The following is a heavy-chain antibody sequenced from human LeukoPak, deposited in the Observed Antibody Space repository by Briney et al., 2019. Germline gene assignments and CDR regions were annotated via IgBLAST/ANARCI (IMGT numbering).Heavy chain of an antibody. CDR2: INWNGGST. V-gene: IGHV3-20*04. Sequence: GGSLRLPCAASGLTFDDYGMSWVRQAPGKGLEWVSGINWNGGSTGYADSVKGRFTISRDNAKNSLYLQMNSLRAEDTALYYCARSPGDTAMVYFDYWGQGTLVTVSS. CDR1: GLTFDDYG. CDR3: ARSPGDTAMVYFDY. J-gene: IGHJ4*02. D-gene: IGHD5-18*01.